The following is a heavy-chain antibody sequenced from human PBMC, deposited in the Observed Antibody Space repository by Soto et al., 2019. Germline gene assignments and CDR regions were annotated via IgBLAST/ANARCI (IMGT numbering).Heavy chain of an antibody. CDR1: GFTCSTYW. V-gene: IGHV3-7*01. CDR2: MDKDGRET. CDR3: VCGGNFFIY. J-gene: IGHJ4*02. D-gene: IGHD3-16*01. Sequence: EVQLVESGGGLVQPGGSLRLSCAASGFTCSTYWMTWVRQPPWKGLEWVANMDKDGRETYDVDAVVGRFTGSRDNAKNSLYLQMNSLRVEDTAVYYCVCGGNFFIYWGQGGLVTVSP.